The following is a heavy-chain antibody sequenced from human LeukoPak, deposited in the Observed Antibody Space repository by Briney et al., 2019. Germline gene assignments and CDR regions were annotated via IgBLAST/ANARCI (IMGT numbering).Heavy chain of an antibody. Sequence: GGSLRLSCAAPGFTFSSYAMSWVRQAPGEGLEWVSAISGSGGSTYYADSVKGRFTISRDNSKNTLYLQMKRLRAEDTAVYYCAKDQAVPTSGAFDIWGQGTIVADSS. CDR1: GFTFSSYA. CDR3: AKDQAVPTSGAFDI. J-gene: IGHJ3*02. D-gene: IGHD4-17*01. CDR2: ISGSGGST. V-gene: IGHV3-23*01.